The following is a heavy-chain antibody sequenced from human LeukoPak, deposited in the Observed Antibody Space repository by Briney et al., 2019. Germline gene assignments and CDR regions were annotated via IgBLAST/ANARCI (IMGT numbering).Heavy chain of an antibody. V-gene: IGHV3-23*01. CDR2: ISGSGGTT. CDR3: ASTTGTTS. D-gene: IGHD1-1*01. CDR1: GFTFSSYA. Sequence: PGGSLRLSCAASGFTFSSYALSWVRQAPGKGLEWVSGISGSGGTTYYADAVKGRFTISRDNSKNTLYLQMNSLRAEDTAVYYCASTTGTTSWGQGTLVTVSS. J-gene: IGHJ4*02.